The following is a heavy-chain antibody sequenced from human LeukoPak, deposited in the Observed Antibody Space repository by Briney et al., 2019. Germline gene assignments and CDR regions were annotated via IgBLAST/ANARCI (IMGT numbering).Heavy chain of an antibody. CDR3: AREVDSSGWDETDY. V-gene: IGHV1-2*02. D-gene: IGHD6-19*01. J-gene: IGHJ4*02. CDR2: INPNSGGT. Sequence: GASVKVSCKASGYTFTGYYMHWVRQAPGQGLEWMGWINPNSGGTNYAQKFQGRVTMTRDTSISTAYMELSRLRSDDTAVYYCAREVDSSGWDETDYWGQGTLVTVSS. CDR1: GYTFTGYY.